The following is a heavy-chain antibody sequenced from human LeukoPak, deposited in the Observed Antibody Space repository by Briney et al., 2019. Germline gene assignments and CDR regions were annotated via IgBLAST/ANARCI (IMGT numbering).Heavy chain of an antibody. Sequence: GESLKISCKGAGYSFNNYWIGWVRQMPGKGLEWMGIIYPGDSDTRYSPSFQGQVTISADKSISTAYLQWSSLKASDTAMYYCARQVGSTSHYDYYGMDVWGQGTTVTVSS. CDR1: GYSFNNYW. CDR3: ARQVGSTSHYDYYGMDV. J-gene: IGHJ6*02. CDR2: IYPGDSDT. D-gene: IGHD2-15*01. V-gene: IGHV5-51*01.